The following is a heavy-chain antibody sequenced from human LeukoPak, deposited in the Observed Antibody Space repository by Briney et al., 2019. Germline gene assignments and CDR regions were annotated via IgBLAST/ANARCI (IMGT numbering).Heavy chain of an antibody. J-gene: IGHJ6*02. D-gene: IGHD3-10*01. CDR1: GFTVSSNY. CDR3: ARGEYYGSGSYYNWPPSYYYGMDV. CDR2: IYSGGST. Sequence: SGGSPRLSCAASGFTVSSNYMSWVRQAPGKGLEWVSVIYSGGSTYYADSVKGRFTISRDNSKNTLYLQMNSLRAEDTAVYYCARGEYYGSGSYYNWPPSYYYGMDVWGQGTTVTVSS. V-gene: IGHV3-53*01.